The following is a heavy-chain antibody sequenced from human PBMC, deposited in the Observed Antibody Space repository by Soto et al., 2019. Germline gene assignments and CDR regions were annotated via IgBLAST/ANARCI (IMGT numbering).Heavy chain of an antibody. D-gene: IGHD3-10*01. CDR1: GVTFSGYY. CDR3: ASTAGILLWFGELRYYFDF. V-gene: IGHV4-34*08. Sequence: QVHLQQWGAGLLKPSETLSLTCAVYGVTFSGYYWSWIRQPPGKGLEWIGEINHSGTTNYNPSLTSRVTISMDTSKNQFSLKLSSVTAADTAVYYCASTAGILLWFGELRYYFDFWGQGTLVTV. J-gene: IGHJ4*02. CDR2: INHSGTT.